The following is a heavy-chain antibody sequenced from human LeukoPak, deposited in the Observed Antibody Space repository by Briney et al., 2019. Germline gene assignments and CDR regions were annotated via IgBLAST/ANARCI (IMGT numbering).Heavy chain of an antibody. Sequence: ASVKVSCKASGYTFTSYDINWVRQATGQGLEWMGWMNPNSGNTGYAQKFQGRVTITRNTSISTAYMELSSLRSEDTAVYYCATDITVMSGYYFDYWGQGTLVTVSS. CDR2: MNPNSGNT. V-gene: IGHV1-8*03. J-gene: IGHJ4*02. CDR3: ATDITVMSGYYFDY. CDR1: GYTFTSYD. D-gene: IGHD1-14*01.